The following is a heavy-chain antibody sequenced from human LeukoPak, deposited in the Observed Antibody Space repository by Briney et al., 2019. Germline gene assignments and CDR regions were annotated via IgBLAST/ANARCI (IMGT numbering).Heavy chain of an antibody. V-gene: IGHV3-23*01. J-gene: IGHJ4*02. CDR3: AKDDGSGTSYFDY. CDR1: GFTFSSYD. Sequence: GGSLRLSCAASGFTFSSYDLSWVRQAPGKGLEWVSTISGSGGSAYYADSVRGRFTISRDNSKNTLYLQMSSLRAEDTAVYYCAKDDGSGTSYFDYWGQGTLVTVSS. D-gene: IGHD3-22*01. CDR2: ISGSGGSA.